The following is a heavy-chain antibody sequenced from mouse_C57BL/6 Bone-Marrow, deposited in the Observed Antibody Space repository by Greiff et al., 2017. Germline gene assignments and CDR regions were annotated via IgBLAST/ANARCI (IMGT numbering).Heavy chain of an antibody. D-gene: IGHD4-1*01. V-gene: IGHV1-64*01. CDR3: AISNWAWFAD. CDR2: IPPNSGST. CDR1: GYTFTSYW. J-gene: IGHJ3*01. Sequence: VQLQQPGAELVKPGASVKLSCKASGYTFTSYWMHWVKQRPGQGLEWIGMIPPNSGSTNYNEKFKSKATLTVDKSSSTAYMQLSSLTSEDSAVYYCAISNWAWFADWGQGTLVTVSA.